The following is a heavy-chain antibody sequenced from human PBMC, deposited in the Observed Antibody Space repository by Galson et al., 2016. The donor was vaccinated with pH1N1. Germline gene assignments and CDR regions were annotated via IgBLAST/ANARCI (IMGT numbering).Heavy chain of an antibody. CDR2: ISWNSGSI. V-gene: IGHV3-9*01. CDR1: GFTFDDYA. D-gene: IGHD5-18*01. J-gene: IGHJ4*02. CDR3: AKVTGYLYGYVDY. Sequence: SLRLSCAASGFTFDDYAMHWVRQAPGKGLEWVSGISWNSGSIGYADSVKGRFTISRDNAKNSLYLQMNSLRDEDTALYYCAKVTGYLYGYVDYWGQGTLVTVSS.